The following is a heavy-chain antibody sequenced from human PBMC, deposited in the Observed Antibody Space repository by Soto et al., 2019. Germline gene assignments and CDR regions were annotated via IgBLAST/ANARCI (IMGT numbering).Heavy chain of an antibody. V-gene: IGHV3-72*01. J-gene: IGHJ5*02. D-gene: IGHD3-10*01. Sequence: EVQLVESGGGLVQPGGSLRLSCAASGFTLSDYKMDWVRQAPGKGLEWVGRTRNKANSYTIEYAASVKGRFTISRDDSKNSLYLQMNSLKTEDTAVYYCARLSASWGQGTLVTVSS. CDR2: TRNKANSYTI. CDR1: GFTLSDYK. CDR3: ARLSAS.